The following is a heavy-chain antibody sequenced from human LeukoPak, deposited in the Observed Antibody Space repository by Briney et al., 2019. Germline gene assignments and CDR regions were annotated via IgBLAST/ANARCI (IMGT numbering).Heavy chain of an antibody. V-gene: IGHV1-8*01. CDR3: ARGLPVGGATGSVY. CDR2: MIPNSGNT. Sequence: ASVKVSCKASGYTFTSYDINWVRQATGQGLEWMGWMIPNSGNTGYAQKFQGRVTMTRNTSISTAYMELSSLRSEDTAVYYCARGLPVGGATGSVYWGQGTLVTVSS. D-gene: IGHD1-26*01. CDR1: GYTFTSYD. J-gene: IGHJ4*02.